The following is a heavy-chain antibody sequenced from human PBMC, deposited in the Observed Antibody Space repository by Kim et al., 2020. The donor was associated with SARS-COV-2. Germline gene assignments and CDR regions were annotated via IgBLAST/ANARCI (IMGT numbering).Heavy chain of an antibody. CDR3: AKDRALWELVYYFDY. CDR1: GFTFSSYA. Sequence: GGSLRLSCAASGFTFSSYAMSWVRQAPGKGLEWVSAISGSGGSTYYADSVKGRFTISRDNSKNTLYLQMNSLRAEDTAVYYCAKDRALWELVYYFDYWGRGTLVTVSS. D-gene: IGHD1-26*01. CDR2: ISGSGGST. J-gene: IGHJ4*02. V-gene: IGHV3-23*01.